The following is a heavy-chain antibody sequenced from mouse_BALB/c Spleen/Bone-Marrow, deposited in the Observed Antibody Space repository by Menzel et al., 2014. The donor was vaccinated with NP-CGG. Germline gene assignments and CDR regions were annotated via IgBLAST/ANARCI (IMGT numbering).Heavy chain of an antibody. D-gene: IGHD4-1*01. CDR2: ILPSIGRT. CDR1: DSEVFPIAY. V-gene: IGHV15-2*02. Sequence: VKLQESGSELRSPGSSVKLSCKDFDSEVFPIAYMSWVRQKPGHGFEWIGDILPSIGRTIYGEKFEDKATLDADTVSNTAYFELNSLTSEDSAIYYCARGTNWDGEGYYYAMDYWGQGTSVTVSS. CDR3: ARGTNWDGEGYYYAMDY. J-gene: IGHJ4*01.